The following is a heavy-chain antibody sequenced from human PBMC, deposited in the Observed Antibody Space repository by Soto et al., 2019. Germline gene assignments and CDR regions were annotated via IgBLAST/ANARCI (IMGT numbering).Heavy chain of an antibody. J-gene: IGHJ5*02. V-gene: IGHV3-11*01. CDR2: ISSSGSTI. D-gene: IGHD5-18*01. CDR3: ASSGYSYGDNWFDP. CDR1: GFTFSDYY. Sequence: PGGSLRLSCAASGFTFSDYYMSWIRQAPGKGLEWVSYISSSGSTIYYADSVKGRFTISRDNAKNSLYLQMNSLRAEDTAVYYCASSGYSYGDNWFDPWGQGTLVTVSS.